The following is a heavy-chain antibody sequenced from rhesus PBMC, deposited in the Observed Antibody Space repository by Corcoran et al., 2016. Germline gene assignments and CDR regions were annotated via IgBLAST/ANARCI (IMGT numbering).Heavy chain of an antibody. D-gene: IGHD3-16*01. V-gene: IGHV4-65*01. CDR1: GGSVSSSNW. J-gene: IGHJ3*01. Sequence: QVQLQESGPGLVKPSETLSLTCAVSGGSVSSSNWWSWIRQPPGKGLEWIGYISGSSGSTYYNPSLKSRVTISTDTSKNQFSLKLSSVTAADTAVYYCARVAWYYSGSYYYGAFDFWGQGLRVTVSS. CDR2: ISGSSGST. CDR3: ARVAWYYSGSYYYGAFDF.